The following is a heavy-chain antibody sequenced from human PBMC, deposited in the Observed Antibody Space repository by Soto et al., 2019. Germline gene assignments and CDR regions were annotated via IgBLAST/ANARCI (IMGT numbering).Heavy chain of an antibody. J-gene: IGHJ4*02. D-gene: IGHD3-3*01. CDR3: ARGGSQAYYDFWSGYYHDY. CDR2: ISAYNGNT. V-gene: IGHV1-18*01. CDR1: GYTFTSYG. Sequence: GASVKVSCKASGYTFTSYGISWVRQAPGQGLEWMGWISAYNGNTNYAQKLQGRVTMTTDTSTSTAYMELRSLRSDDTAVYYCARGGSQAYYDFWSGYYHDYWGQGTLVTVSS.